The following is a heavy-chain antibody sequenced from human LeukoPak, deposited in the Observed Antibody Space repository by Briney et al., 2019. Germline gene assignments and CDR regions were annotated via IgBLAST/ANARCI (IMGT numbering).Heavy chain of an antibody. V-gene: IGHV4-59*01. CDR3: ARDPIYGDYDFDY. D-gene: IGHD4-17*01. CDR2: IYYSGST. Sequence: SETLSLTCTVSGGSISSYYWSWIRQPPGKGLEWIGYIYYSGSTNYNPSLKSRVTISVDTSKNQFSLKLSSVTAADTAVYYCARDPIYGDYDFDYWGQGTLVTVSS. J-gene: IGHJ4*02. CDR1: GGSISSYY.